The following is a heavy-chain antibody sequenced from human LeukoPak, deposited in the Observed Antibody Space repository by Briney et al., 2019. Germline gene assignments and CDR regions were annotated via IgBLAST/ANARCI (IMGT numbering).Heavy chain of an antibody. CDR3: ARDRAAAGFDAFDI. V-gene: IGHV3-30*04. Sequence: GRSLRLSCAASGFTFSSYAMHWVRQAPGKGLEWVAVISYDGSNKNYADSVKGRFTISRDNSKNTLYLQMNSLRAEDTAVYYCARDRAAAGFDAFDIWGQGTMVTVSS. CDR1: GFTFSSYA. J-gene: IGHJ3*02. CDR2: ISYDGSNK. D-gene: IGHD6-13*01.